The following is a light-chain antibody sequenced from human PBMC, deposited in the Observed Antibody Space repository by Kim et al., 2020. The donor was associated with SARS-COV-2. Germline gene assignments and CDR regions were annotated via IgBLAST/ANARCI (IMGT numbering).Light chain of an antibody. V-gene: IGKV3-15*01. Sequence: SPGERATRSCRASQSVSSNLAWYQQKPGQPPRLLIYGASTRATGIPARFSGSGSGTESTLTISSLQSEDFAVYFCQQYNDWPPWTFGQGTKVDIK. CDR1: QSVSSN. CDR3: QQYNDWPPWT. J-gene: IGKJ1*01. CDR2: GAS.